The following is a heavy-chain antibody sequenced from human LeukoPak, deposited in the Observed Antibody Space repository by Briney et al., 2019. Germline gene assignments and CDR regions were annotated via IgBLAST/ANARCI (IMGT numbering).Heavy chain of an antibody. D-gene: IGHD5-18*01. CDR1: GGSISSYY. CDR3: ARLPRYSFDY. V-gene: IGHV4-59*08. J-gene: IGHJ4*02. CDR2: IYYSGST. Sequence: SETLSLTCTVSGGSISSYYWSWIRQPPGKGLEWIGYIYYSGSTNYNPSLKSRVTISVDTSKNQSSLKLSSVTAADTAVYYCARLPRYSFDYWGQGTLVTVSS.